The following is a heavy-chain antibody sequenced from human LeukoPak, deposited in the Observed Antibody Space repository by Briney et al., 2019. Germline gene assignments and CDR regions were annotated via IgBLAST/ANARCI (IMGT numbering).Heavy chain of an antibody. CDR3: AREYCSSTSCYVLGYYYYYMDV. D-gene: IGHD2-2*01. CDR1: GYTFTSYG. V-gene: IGHV1-18*01. Sequence: ASVKVSCKASGYTFTSYGISWVRQAPGQVLEWMGWISAYNGNTNYAQKLQGRVTMTTDTSTSTAYMELRSLRSDDTAVYYCAREYCSSTSCYVLGYYYYYMDVWGKGTTVTVSS. CDR2: ISAYNGNT. J-gene: IGHJ6*03.